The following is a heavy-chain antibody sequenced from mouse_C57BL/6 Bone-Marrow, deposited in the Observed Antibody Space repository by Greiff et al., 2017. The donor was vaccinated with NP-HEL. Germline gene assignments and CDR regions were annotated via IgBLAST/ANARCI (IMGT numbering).Heavy chain of an antibody. V-gene: IGHV1-4*01. J-gene: IGHJ3*01. CDR2: INPSSGYT. CDR1: GYTFTSYT. D-gene: IGHD1-1*01. CDR3: ASLLYYGSSYWFAY. Sequence: VQLQHSGAELARPGASVKMSCKASGYTFTSYTMHWVKQRPGQGLEWIGYINPSSGYTKYNQKFKDKATLTADKSSSTAYMQLSSLTSEDSAVYYCASLLYYGSSYWFAYWGQGTLVTVSA.